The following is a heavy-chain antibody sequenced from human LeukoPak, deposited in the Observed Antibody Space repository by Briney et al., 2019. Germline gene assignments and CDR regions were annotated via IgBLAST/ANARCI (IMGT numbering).Heavy chain of an antibody. CDR2: IIPILGIA. D-gene: IGHD3-22*01. CDR3: ARDLLRQYYYDSSGYYDY. Sequence: GASVKVSCKASGGTFSSYAISWVRQAPGQGLEWMGRIIPILGIANYAQKFQGRVTITADKSTSTAYMELSSLRSEDTAVYYCARDLLRQYYYDSSGYYDYWGQGTLVTVSS. V-gene: IGHV1-69*04. CDR1: GGTFSSYA. J-gene: IGHJ4*02.